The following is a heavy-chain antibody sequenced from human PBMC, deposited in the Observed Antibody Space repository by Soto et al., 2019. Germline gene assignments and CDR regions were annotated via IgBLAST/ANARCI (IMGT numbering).Heavy chain of an antibody. J-gene: IGHJ6*02. D-gene: IGHD6-19*01. V-gene: IGHV4-4*07. CDR1: GGSISSYY. Sequence: PSETLSLTCTVSGGSISSYYWSWIRQPAGKGLEWIGRIYTSGSTNYNPSLKSRVTMSVDTSKNQFSLKLSSVTAADTAVYYCARDRVAVAGLGFYYYYGMDVWGQGTTVTVSS. CDR3: ARDRVAVAGLGFYYYYGMDV. CDR2: IYTSGST.